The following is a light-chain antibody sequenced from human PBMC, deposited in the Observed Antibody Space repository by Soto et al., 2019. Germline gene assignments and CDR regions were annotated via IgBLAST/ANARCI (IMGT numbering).Light chain of an antibody. J-gene: IGKJ1*01. CDR1: QSVSSY. CDR3: QQRSFWPRT. Sequence: EIVLTQSPATLSLSPGERANLSCRASQSVSSYLAWYQQKPGQAPSLVIYDASYRATGIPARFSGSGSGTDFTLTISSLEPEDFALYYCQQRSFWPRTFGQGTKVEIK. CDR2: DAS. V-gene: IGKV3-11*01.